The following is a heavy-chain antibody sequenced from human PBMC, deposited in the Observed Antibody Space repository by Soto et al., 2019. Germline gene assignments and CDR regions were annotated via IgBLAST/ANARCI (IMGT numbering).Heavy chain of an antibody. J-gene: IGHJ5*02. D-gene: IGHD2-21*01. V-gene: IGHV4-31*03. CDR2: IYVTGAV. Sequence: SETLSLTCSVSGAALNSGNYYWGWIRQVPGKGLEWIGHIYVTGAVDYNPSLRDRITISQDTSERQFSLNLRLVTAADTAVYYCARLRIATNNYKWFDPWGQGTQVTVSS. CDR1: GAALNSGNYY. CDR3: ARLRIATNNYKWFDP.